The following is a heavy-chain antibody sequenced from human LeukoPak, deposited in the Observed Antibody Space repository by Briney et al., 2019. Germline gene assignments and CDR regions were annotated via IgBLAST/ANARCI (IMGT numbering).Heavy chain of an antibody. V-gene: IGHV4-4*07. J-gene: IGHJ4*02. CDR3: ARGEHTFES. CDR2: LYSSGNT. CDR1: GGSINFYY. D-gene: IGHD1/OR15-1a*01. Sequence: PSETLSLTCTVSGGSINFYYWNWIRQPAGKGLEWVGRLYSSGNTNYNPSLRSRITMSVDTSKNEFSLKLTSVTAADMAIYYCARGEHTFESWGQGTLVSVSS.